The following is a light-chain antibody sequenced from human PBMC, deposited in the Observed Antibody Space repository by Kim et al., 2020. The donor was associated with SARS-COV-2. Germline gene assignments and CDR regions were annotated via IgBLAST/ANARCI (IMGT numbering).Light chain of an antibody. Sequence: DIQMTQSPSSVSASVGDRVTITCRASQDVSSWLVWYQQKPGKAPKVLIYAASTLHSGVPSRFSGSGSGTDFTLTIRSLQPEDFATYYCLQANSFPRTFGQGTKVDIK. V-gene: IGKV1-12*01. CDR1: QDVSSW. CDR2: AAS. CDR3: LQANSFPRT. J-gene: IGKJ1*01.